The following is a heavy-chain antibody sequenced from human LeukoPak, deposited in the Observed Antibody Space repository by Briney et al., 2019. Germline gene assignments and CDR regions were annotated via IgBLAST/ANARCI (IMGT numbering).Heavy chain of an antibody. CDR3: ARAHRIAAAGTSSGWFDP. CDR2: IYYSGST. J-gene: IGHJ5*02. D-gene: IGHD6-13*01. V-gene: IGHV4-39*07. CDR1: GGSISSSSYY. Sequence: SETLSLTCTVSGGSISSSSYYWGWIRQPPGEGLEWIGSIYYSGSTYYNPSLKSRVTISVDTSKNQFSLKLSSVTAADTAVYYCARAHRIAAAGTSSGWFDPWGQGTLVTVSS.